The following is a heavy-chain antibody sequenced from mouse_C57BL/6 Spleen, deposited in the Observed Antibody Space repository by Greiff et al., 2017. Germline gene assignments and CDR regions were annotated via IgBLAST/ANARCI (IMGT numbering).Heavy chain of an antibody. D-gene: IGHD3-2*02. Sequence: QVQLQQSGAELVRPGASVKLSCKASGYTFTDYYINWVKQRPGQGLEWIARIYPGSGNTYYNEKFKGKATLTAEKSSSTAYMQLSSLTSEAAAVYFCARGGWHFDYWGQGTTLTVSS. J-gene: IGHJ2*01. CDR1: GYTFTDYY. CDR3: ARGGWHFDY. V-gene: IGHV1-76*01. CDR2: IYPGSGNT.